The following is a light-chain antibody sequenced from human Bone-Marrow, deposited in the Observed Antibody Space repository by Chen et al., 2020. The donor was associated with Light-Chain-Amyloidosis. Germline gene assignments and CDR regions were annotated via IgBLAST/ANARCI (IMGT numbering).Light chain of an antibody. CDR3: CSYAGSYTHWV. J-gene: IGLJ3*02. CDR1: SSAVGGYNY. Sequence: QSALTQLRSVSGSPGQSVTISRTGTSSAVGGYNYVSWYQQHPVQAPKLMIYDVSKRPSGVPDRFSGSKSGNTASLTISGLQAEDEAEYYCCSYAGSYTHWVFGGGTKLTVL. V-gene: IGLV2-11*01. CDR2: DVS.